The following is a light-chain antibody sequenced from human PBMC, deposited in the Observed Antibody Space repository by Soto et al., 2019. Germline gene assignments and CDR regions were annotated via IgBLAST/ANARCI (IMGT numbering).Light chain of an antibody. V-gene: IGKV1-5*01. CDR2: DAS. J-gene: IGKJ5*01. Sequence: IQMTQSPSSLSASVGDRVTITCQATQDIRKYLNWYQQKPGKAPKLLIYDASTLERGVPSRFSGTGSGTEFTLTISSLQPDDFATYYCQQYHRSSITFGQGTRLEIK. CDR3: QQYHRSSIT. CDR1: QDIRKY.